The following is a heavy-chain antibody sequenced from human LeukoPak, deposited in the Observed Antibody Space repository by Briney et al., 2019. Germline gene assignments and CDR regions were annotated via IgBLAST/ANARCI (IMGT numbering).Heavy chain of an antibody. J-gene: IGHJ4*02. D-gene: IGHD7-27*01. CDR3: ARDPAGDGLSDY. V-gene: IGHV3-21*01. Sequence: GGSLRLSCSASGFTFSSNAMSWVRQAPGKGLEWVSSISSSSSYIYYADSVKGRFTISRDNAKNSLYLQMNSLRAEDTAVYYCARDPAGDGLSDYWGQGTLVTVSS. CDR1: GFTFSSNA. CDR2: ISSSSSYI.